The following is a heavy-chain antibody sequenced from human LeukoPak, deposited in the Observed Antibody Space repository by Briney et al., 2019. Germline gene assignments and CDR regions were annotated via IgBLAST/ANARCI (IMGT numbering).Heavy chain of an antibody. CDR1: GFAFSDYY. V-gene: IGHV3-11*04. CDR2: ISSTGSIT. D-gene: IGHD3-10*02. CDR3: AELGITMIGGV. J-gene: IGHJ6*04. Sequence: GGSLRLSCEASGFAFSDYYMTWIRQSPGRGLGWISYISSTGSITYYADSVEGRFTISRDNAKNSLYLQMNSLRAEDTAVYYCAELGITMIGGVRGKGTTVTISS.